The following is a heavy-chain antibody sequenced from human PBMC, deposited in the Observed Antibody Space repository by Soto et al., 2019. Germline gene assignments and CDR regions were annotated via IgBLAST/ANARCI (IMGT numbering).Heavy chain of an antibody. CDR1: GGSISSYY. CDR2: IYYSGST. Sequence: SETLSLTCTVSGGSISSYYWSWIRQPPGKGLEWIGYIYYSGSTNYNPSLKSRVTISVDTSKNQFSLKLSSVTAADTVVYYCATRAADYDFWSGYYSYYYYMDVWGKGTTVTVSS. V-gene: IGHV4-59*08. J-gene: IGHJ6*03. CDR3: ATRAADYDFWSGYYSYYYYMDV. D-gene: IGHD3-3*01.